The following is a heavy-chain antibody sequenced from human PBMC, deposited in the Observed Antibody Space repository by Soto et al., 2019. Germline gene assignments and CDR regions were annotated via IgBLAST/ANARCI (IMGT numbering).Heavy chain of an antibody. CDR1: GYSFTRYG. Sequence: QVQLVQSGAEVKRPRASVKVSCKASGYSFTRYGITGVRQVPGQGREWMGWSSVYNGKTKYAQKLQGRVTITTDTSTRTAYKELRNLRSDDTAVYSGARGHYDVWTGHNPLDYWGQGTLVSVSS. D-gene: IGHD3-3*01. V-gene: IGHV1-18*01. CDR2: SSVYNGKT. CDR3: ARGHYDVWTGHNPLDY. J-gene: IGHJ4*02.